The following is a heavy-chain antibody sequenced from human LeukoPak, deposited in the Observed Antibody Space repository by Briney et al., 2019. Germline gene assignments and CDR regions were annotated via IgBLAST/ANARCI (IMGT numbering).Heavy chain of an antibody. Sequence: PGGCLRLSCAASGFTFNTYAMSSVRQAPGKGLEWVAVITGSSDTTYYADSVKGRFTISRDSSKNTLYLQMNSLRADDTAVYYCAKADWGGDYYFYYGLDVWGQGTRVSVSS. CDR3: AKADWGGDYYFYYGLDV. J-gene: IGHJ6*02. CDR1: GFTFNTYA. V-gene: IGHV3-23*01. CDR2: ITGSSDTT. D-gene: IGHD7-27*01.